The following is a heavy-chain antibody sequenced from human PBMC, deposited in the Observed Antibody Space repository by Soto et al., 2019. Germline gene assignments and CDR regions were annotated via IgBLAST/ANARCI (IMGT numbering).Heavy chain of an antibody. D-gene: IGHD3-16*01. J-gene: IGHJ4*02. Sequence: GESLKISCKGSGYSFTSYWIGWVRQMPGKGLEWMGIIYPGDSDTRYSPSFQGQVTVSADKSISTAYLQWSSLKASDTAMYYCATSINITFGGVNYWGQGTLVTVSS. CDR3: ATSINITFGGVNY. CDR2: IYPGDSDT. V-gene: IGHV5-51*01. CDR1: GYSFTSYW.